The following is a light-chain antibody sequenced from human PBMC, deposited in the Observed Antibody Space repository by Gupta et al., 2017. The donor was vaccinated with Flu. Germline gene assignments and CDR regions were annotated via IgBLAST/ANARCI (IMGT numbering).Light chain of an antibody. Sequence: EIVMMQSPATLSVSPGERATLSCRASQNIGSNLAWYQQRPGQAPRLVIHGASTRATDFPARFSGSGSGADYTLTITSVQSEDFAVYFCQQYNNWPRTFGQGTRLEV. J-gene: IGKJ1*01. CDR2: GAS. V-gene: IGKV3-15*01. CDR1: QNIGSN. CDR3: QQYNNWPRT.